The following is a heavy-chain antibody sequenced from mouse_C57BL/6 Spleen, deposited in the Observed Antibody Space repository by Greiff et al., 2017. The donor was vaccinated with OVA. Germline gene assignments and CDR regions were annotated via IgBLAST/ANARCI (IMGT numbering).Heavy chain of an antibody. J-gene: IGHJ4*01. CDR2: IDPSDSYT. V-gene: IGHV1-59*01. D-gene: IGHD3-1*01. CDR3: AREDRDGRAMDY. CDR1: GYTFTSYW. Sequence: QVHVKQSGAELVRPGTSVKLSCKASGYTFTSYWMHWVKQRPGQGLEWIGVIDPSDSYTNYNQKFKGKATLTVDTSSSTAYMQLSSLTSEDSAVYYCAREDRDGRAMDYWGQGTSVTVSS.